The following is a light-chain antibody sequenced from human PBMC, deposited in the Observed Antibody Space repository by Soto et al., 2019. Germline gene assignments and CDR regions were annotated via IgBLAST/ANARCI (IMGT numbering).Light chain of an antibody. J-gene: IGLJ1*01. CDR2: DND. Sequence: VLTQPPSASGTPGQRVTISASGSSSNIGSNTVSWYQQLPGTAPNLLIYDNDERPSGVPDRFSGAKSGTSASLAISGLQFEDEADYYCATWDDSRNGYVFGPGTKVTVL. V-gene: IGLV1-44*01. CDR3: ATWDDSRNGYV. CDR1: SSNIGSNT.